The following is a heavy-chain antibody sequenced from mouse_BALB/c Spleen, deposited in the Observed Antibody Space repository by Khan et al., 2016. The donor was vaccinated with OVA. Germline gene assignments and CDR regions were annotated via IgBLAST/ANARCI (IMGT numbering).Heavy chain of an antibody. CDR3: EKDGSRYNYAMDY. J-gene: IGHJ4*01. D-gene: IGHD2-3*01. V-gene: IGHV3-2*02. Sequence: EVKLLESGPGLVKPSQSLSLTCTVTGYSITSDYARNWIRQFPGNKLGWMGFISSSGSTNYTPALKSRISITRDTSKNQFFLQLNSVTTEDTATYYCEKDGSRYNYAMDYWGQGTSVTVSS. CDR2: ISSSGST. CDR1: GYSITSDYA.